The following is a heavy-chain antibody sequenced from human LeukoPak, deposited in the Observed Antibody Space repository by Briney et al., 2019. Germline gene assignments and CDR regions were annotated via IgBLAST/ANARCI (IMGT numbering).Heavy chain of an antibody. J-gene: IGHJ4*01. CDR1: GFTFSSYS. CDR2: ISSSSSYI. D-gene: IGHD3-10*01. V-gene: IGHV3-21*01. CDR3: AGSFGDVKNF. Sequence: PGGSLRLSCAASGFTFSSYSMNWVRQAPGRGLEWVSSISSSSSYIYYADSVKGRFTISRDDARNSLSLQMNSLRAEDTAVYYCAGSFGDVKNFWGQGTLVTVSS.